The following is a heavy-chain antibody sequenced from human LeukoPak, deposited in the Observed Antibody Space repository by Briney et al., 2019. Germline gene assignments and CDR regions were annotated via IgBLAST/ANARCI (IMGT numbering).Heavy chain of an antibody. CDR1: VYSISNGYF. J-gene: IGHJ4*02. CDR3: ARHYSGSFYPPYFDY. V-gene: IGHV4-38-2*01. D-gene: IGHD1-26*01. CDR2: IYHSGST. Sequence: PSETLSLTCAVSVYSISNGYFWGWIRQPPGKGLEWIGSIYHSGSTYYNPSLQSRVTISVDTSKNQFSLKVGSVTAADTAVYYCARHYSGSFYPPYFDYWGQGTLVTVSS.